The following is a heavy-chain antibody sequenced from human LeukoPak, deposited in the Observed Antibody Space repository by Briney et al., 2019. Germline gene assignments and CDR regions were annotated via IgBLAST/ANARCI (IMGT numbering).Heavy chain of an antibody. J-gene: IGHJ3*02. Sequence: PGGSLRLSCAASGFTFNIYWMSWVRQAPGKGLEWVANVKEDGSEKYYEDSVKGRFTISRDNAQKSLYLQMNSLRAEDTAVFYCARVSVIWNAFDIWGQGTMVTVCS. D-gene: IGHD3-16*02. V-gene: IGHV3-7*05. CDR1: GFTFNIYW. CDR2: VKEDGSEK. CDR3: ARVSVIWNAFDI.